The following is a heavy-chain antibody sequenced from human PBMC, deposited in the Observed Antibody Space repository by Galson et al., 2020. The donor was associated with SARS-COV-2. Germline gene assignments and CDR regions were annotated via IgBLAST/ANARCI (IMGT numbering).Heavy chain of an antibody. CDR3: ARGTTYYYYYYYMDV. J-gene: IGHJ6*03. CDR1: GGSISSYY. D-gene: IGHD1-1*01. Sequence: SETLSLTCTVSGGSISSYYWSWIRQPPGKGLEWIGYIYYSGSTNYNPSLKSRVTISVDTSKNQFSLKLSSVTAADTAVYYCARGTTYYYYYYYMDVWGKGTTVTISS. V-gene: IGHV4-59*01. CDR2: IYYSGST.